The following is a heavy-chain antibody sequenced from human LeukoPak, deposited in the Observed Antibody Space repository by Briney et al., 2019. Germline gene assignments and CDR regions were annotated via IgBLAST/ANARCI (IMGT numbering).Heavy chain of an antibody. CDR3: ARVDRARSDAFDI. CDR2: INPNSGGT. V-gene: IGHV1-2*02. Sequence: ASVKVSCKAFGYTFTSNYMHWVRQAPGQGLEWMGWINPNSGGTNYAQKFQGRVTMTRDTSISTAYMELSRLRSDDTAVYYCARVDRARSDAFDIWGQGTMVTVSS. J-gene: IGHJ3*02. D-gene: IGHD3-10*01. CDR1: GYTFTSNY.